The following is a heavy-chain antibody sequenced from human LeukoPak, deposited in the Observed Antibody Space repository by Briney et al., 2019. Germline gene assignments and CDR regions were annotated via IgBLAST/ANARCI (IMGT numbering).Heavy chain of an antibody. CDR3: ARATGIAAADDP. J-gene: IGHJ5*02. Sequence: ASVKVSCKTSRYTFTSYGISWVRQAPGQGLEWMGWISAYNGNTHYAQKLQGRVTITPDTSTSTAYMELRSLRSDDTAVYYCARATGIAAADDPWGQGTLVTVS. CDR1: RYTFTSYG. V-gene: IGHV1-18*01. D-gene: IGHD6-13*01. CDR2: ISAYNGNT.